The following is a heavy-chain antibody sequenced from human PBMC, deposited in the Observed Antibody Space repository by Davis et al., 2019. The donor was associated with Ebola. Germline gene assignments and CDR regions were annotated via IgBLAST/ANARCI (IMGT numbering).Heavy chain of an antibody. Sequence: ASVKVSCKASGYTFTGYYTHWVRQAPGQGLEWMGRMNPHNGDTNYAQNFQGRVTMTRDTSISTAYMELSRLRYDDTAVYYCARLCSSSCPNDYWGQGTLVTVSS. J-gene: IGHJ4*02. CDR3: ARLCSSSCPNDY. CDR1: GYTFTGYY. V-gene: IGHV1-2*06. CDR2: MNPHNGDT. D-gene: IGHD6-13*01.